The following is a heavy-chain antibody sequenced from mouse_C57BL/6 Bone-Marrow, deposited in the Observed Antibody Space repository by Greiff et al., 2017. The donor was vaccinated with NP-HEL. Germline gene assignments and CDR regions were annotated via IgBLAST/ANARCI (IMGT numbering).Heavy chain of an antibody. J-gene: IGHJ2*01. CDR1: GFTFTDYY. CDR2: IRNKANGYTT. D-gene: IGHD2-5*01. Sequence: EVQRVESGGGLVQPGGSLSLSCAASGFTFTDYYISWVRQPPGKALVWLGFIRNKANGYTTEYSASVKGRFTISSDNSQSILYLQMNALRAEDSATYYCARYDHYSTPYYFDYWGQGTTLTVSS. CDR3: ARYDHYSTPYYFDY. V-gene: IGHV7-3*01.